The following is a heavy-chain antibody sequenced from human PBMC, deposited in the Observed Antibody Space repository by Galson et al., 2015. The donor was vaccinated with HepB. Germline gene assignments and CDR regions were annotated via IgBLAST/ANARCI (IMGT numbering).Heavy chain of an antibody. CDR2: IYYSGGT. J-gene: IGHJ4*02. CDR3: ARHNWRCTGASCYNFFDY. Sequence: ETLSLTCAVSGGSNSSSTYSWGWIRQPPGEGLEWIGSIYYSGGTFYNPSLKSRVTISADTSKNRFSLQLSSVTAADTAVYYCARHNWRCTGASCYNFFDYWGQGTLVTVSS. CDR1: GGSNSSSTYS. D-gene: IGHD2-2*02. V-gene: IGHV4-39*01.